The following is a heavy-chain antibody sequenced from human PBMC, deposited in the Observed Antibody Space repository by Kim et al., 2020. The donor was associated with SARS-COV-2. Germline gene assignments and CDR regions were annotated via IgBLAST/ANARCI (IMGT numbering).Heavy chain of an antibody. D-gene: IGHD6-19*01. Sequence: YYADSVKGRFTIARDNSKNTLYLQMNSLRAEDTAVYYCARSAIAVAGFDYWGQGTLVTVSS. CDR3: ARSAIAVAGFDY. V-gene: IGHV3-53*01. J-gene: IGHJ4*02.